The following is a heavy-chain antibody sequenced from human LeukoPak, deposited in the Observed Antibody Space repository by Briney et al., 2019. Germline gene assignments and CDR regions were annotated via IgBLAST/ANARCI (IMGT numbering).Heavy chain of an antibody. Sequence: GGSLRLSCAASGFTFNAYAIHWVRQAPGKGLEWVAFIRKDGNNENYADSVKGRFTISRDNSKNTLYLQMNSLQTEDTAVYYCANPEALSWGQGTLVTVSS. CDR1: GFTFNAYA. CDR2: IRKDGNNE. V-gene: IGHV3-30*02. CDR3: ANPEALS. J-gene: IGHJ5*02.